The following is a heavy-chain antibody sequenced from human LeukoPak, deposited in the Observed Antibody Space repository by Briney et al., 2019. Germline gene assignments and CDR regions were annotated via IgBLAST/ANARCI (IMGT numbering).Heavy chain of an antibody. CDR1: GYTFTSLS. Sequence: GASVKLSCKASGYTFTSLSMLWLRQAPPQRLDWIRIINPSGGDTNYAQKFQGRVTMTRDTSTSTVYMELSSLRSEDTAVYYCARDIKRSRARWENLGFDPWGQGTLVTVSS. J-gene: IGHJ5*02. CDR3: ARDIKRSRARWENLGFDP. V-gene: IGHV1-46*01. D-gene: IGHD1-14*01. CDR2: INPSGGDT.